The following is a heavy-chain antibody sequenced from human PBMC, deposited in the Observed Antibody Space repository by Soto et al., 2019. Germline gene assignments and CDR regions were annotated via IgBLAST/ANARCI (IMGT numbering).Heavy chain of an antibody. CDR3: ARNARELLLPQN. Sequence: ASVKVSCKAIGYSFTSRYMHWVRQAPGQGLEWMGWISAYNGNTNYAQKLQGRVTMTTDTSTSTAYMELRSLRSDDTAVYYCARNARELLLPQNWGQGTLVTVSS. D-gene: IGHD1-26*01. CDR1: GYSFTSRY. V-gene: IGHV1-18*04. CDR2: ISAYNGNT. J-gene: IGHJ4*02.